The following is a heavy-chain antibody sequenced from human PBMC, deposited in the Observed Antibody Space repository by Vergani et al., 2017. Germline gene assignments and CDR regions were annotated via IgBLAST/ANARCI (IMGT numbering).Heavy chain of an antibody. CDR3: AKIKAPDYSYGMDV. V-gene: IGHV3-53*01. Sequence: EVQLVESGGGLIQPGVSLRLSCAASGFTVSSNYMSWVRQAPGKGLEWVSVIYSGGSTYYADSVKGRFTISRDNSKNTLYLQMNSLRAEDTAVYYCAKIKAPDYSYGMDVWGQGTTVTVSS. J-gene: IGHJ6*02. D-gene: IGHD5-24*01. CDR1: GFTVSSNY. CDR2: IYSGGST.